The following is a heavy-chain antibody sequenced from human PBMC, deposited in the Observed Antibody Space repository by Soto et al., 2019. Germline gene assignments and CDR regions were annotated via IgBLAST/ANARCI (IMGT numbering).Heavy chain of an antibody. V-gene: IGHV2-5*02. CDR3: AHRPREICSGSYPLFDQ. Sequence: QITLKESGPTLVKPTQTLTLTCTFSGFSLSTSGVGVGWIRQPPGKALEWLALIYWDDDKRYSPYLKNRLTVTKDTSKNQVVLTMTNMDPVDTAKYYCAHRPREICSGSYPLFDQWGQGTLVTVSS. CDR1: GFSLSTSGVG. J-gene: IGHJ4*02. CDR2: IYWDDDK. D-gene: IGHD3-10*02.